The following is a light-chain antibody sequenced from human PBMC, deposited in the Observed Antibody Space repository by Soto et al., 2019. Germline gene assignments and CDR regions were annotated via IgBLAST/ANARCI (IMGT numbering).Light chain of an antibody. CDR1: SSDIGGYSY. Sequence: QSALTQPASVSGSPGQSITISCTGTSSDIGGYSYVSWYQQHPGKAPKLIIYEVSSRPSGVSNRFSGSKSGNTASLTISGLQAEDEADYSCSSYSGTSTPVVFGGGTKLTVL. CDR2: EVS. V-gene: IGLV2-14*01. J-gene: IGLJ2*01. CDR3: SSYSGTSTPVV.